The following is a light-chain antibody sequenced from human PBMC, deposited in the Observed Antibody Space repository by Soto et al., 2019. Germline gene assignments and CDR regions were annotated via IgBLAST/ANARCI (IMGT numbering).Light chain of an antibody. Sequence: SPSSLSAAFAFRGGIPSRASQTISSSLAWYQQKPGKAPKLLIYAASTLQSGVPARFSGSGSATDFTLTISSLQPEDFATYYCQQHSTYPRTFGRGTKVDIK. CDR2: AAS. CDR3: QQHSTYPRT. J-gene: IGKJ4*01. V-gene: IGKV1-9*01. CDR1: QTISSS.